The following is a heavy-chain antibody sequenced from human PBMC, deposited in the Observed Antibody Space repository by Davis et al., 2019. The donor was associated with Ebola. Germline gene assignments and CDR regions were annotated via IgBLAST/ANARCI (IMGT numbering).Heavy chain of an antibody. CDR3: ARAGTTVTTDYFDY. Sequence: MPSETLSLTCTVSGGSISSYYWSWIRQPPGKGLEWIGSIYYTGSTYFNPSLKSRVTISVDTSKNQFSLKLSSVTAADTAVYYCARAGTTVTTDYFDYWGQGTLVTVSS. CDR1: GGSISSYY. V-gene: IGHV4-59*12. CDR2: IYYTGST. D-gene: IGHD4-17*01. J-gene: IGHJ4*02.